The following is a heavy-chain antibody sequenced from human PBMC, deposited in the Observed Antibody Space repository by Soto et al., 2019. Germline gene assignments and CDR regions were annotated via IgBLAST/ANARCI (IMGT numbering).Heavy chain of an antibody. CDR1: GDTFSSYG. V-gene: IGHV1-69*06. J-gene: IGHJ4*02. CDR3: ARTLHYYDSSAQDY. Sequence: KVSCKTSGDTFSSYGITWVRQAPGQGLEWMGRIIPIFGTTDYAQKFQGRVTITADKSTSTAYMELSSLRSEDTAVYYCARTLHYYDSSAQDYWGQGTLVTVSS. CDR2: IIPIFGTT. D-gene: IGHD3-22*01.